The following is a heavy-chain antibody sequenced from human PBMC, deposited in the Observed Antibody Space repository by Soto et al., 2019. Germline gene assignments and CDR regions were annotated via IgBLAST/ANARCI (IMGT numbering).Heavy chain of an antibody. CDR3: ARVYCSSTSCYSAPLVVV. J-gene: IGHJ6*03. Sequence: GGSLRLSCAASGFTFSSYWMHWVRQAPGKGLVWVSRINSDGSSTSYADSVKGRFTISRDNAKNTLYLQMNSLRAEDTAVYYCARVYCSSTSCYSAPLVVVWGKETTVNVSS. CDR1: GFTFSSYW. D-gene: IGHD2-2*01. CDR2: INSDGSST. V-gene: IGHV3-74*01.